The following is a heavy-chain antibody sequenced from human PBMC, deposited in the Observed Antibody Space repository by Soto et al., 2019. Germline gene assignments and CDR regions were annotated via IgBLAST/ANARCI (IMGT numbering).Heavy chain of an antibody. V-gene: IGHV3-30-3*01. J-gene: IGHJ6*02. Sequence: PGGSLRLSCAASGFTFSSYAMHWVRQAPGKGLEWVAVISYDGSNKYYADSVKGRFTISRDNSKNTLYLQMNSLRAEDTAVYYCARDDYYDSSGYYGPDLIDYYYYGMDVWGQGTTVTVSS. CDR3: ARDDYYDSSGYYGPDLIDYYYYGMDV. CDR1: GFTFSSYA. CDR2: ISYDGSNK. D-gene: IGHD3-22*01.